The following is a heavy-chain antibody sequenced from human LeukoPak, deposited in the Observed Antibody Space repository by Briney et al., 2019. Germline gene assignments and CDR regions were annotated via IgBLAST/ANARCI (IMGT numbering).Heavy chain of an antibody. Sequence: SETLSLACTVSGGSISSSSYYWGWIRQPPGKGLQWIGSINYSGNTYYNPSLKSRVTISVDTSKNQFSLKLSSVTAADTAVYYCASGYSYDLFDYWGQGTLVTVSS. J-gene: IGHJ4*02. D-gene: IGHD5-18*01. V-gene: IGHV4-39*07. CDR1: GGSISSSSYY. CDR2: INYSGNT. CDR3: ASGYSYDLFDY.